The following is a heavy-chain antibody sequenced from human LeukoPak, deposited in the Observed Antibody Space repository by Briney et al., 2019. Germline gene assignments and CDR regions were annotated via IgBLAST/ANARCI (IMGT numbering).Heavy chain of an antibody. V-gene: IGHV3-48*01. CDR2: ISSSSSTI. CDR3: ARGSSGRSHKPNFDP. D-gene: IGHD6-19*01. J-gene: IGHJ5*02. CDR1: GFTFSSYS. Sequence: GGSLRLSCAASGFTFSSYSMNWVRQAPGKGLEWVSYISSSSSTIYYADSVKGRFTISRDNAKNSLYLQMNSLRAEDTAVYYCARGSSGRSHKPNFDPWGQGTLVTVSS.